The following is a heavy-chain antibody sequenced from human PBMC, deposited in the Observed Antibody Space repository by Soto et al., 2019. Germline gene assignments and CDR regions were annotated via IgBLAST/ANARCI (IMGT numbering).Heavy chain of an antibody. D-gene: IGHD6-25*01. CDR3: MGITRSGWGY. V-gene: IGHV3-30*03. J-gene: IGHJ4*02. CDR2: ISYDGSNK. CDR1: GFTFSSYG. Sequence: QVQLVESGGGVVQPGRSLRLSCAASGFTFSSYGMHWVRQAPGKGLEWVAVISYDGSNKYYADSVKGRFTISRDNSKNTLYLQLTSLRAEDTAVYYCMGITRSGWGYWGQGTLVTVSS.